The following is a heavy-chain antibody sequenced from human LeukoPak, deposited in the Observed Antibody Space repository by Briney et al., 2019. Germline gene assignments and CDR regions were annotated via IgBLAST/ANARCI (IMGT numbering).Heavy chain of an antibody. CDR3: ARVIWFGKTRSAYFDS. V-gene: IGHV3-11*01. CDR2: ISSSGSTI. Sequence: GGSLRLSCAASGFTFSDYYMSWIRQAPGKGLEWVSYISSSGSTIYYADSVKGRFTISRDNAKNSLYLQMNSLRAEDTAVYYCARVIWFGKTRSAYFDSWGQGTLVTVSS. CDR1: GFTFSDYY. D-gene: IGHD3-10*01. J-gene: IGHJ4*02.